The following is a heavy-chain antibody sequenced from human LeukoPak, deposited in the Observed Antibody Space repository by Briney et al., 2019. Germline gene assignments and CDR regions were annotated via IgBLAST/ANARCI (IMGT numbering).Heavy chain of an antibody. D-gene: IGHD3-22*01. Sequence: GGSLRLSCAASGFTVSSNYMSWVRQAPGKGLEWVSVIYSGGSTYYADSVKGRFTISRDNSKNTLYLQMNSLRAEDTAVYYCAREYYYDSSGYLYWGQGTLVTVSS. CDR1: GFTVSSNY. V-gene: IGHV3-66*01. CDR2: IYSGGST. CDR3: AREYYYDSSGYLY. J-gene: IGHJ4*02.